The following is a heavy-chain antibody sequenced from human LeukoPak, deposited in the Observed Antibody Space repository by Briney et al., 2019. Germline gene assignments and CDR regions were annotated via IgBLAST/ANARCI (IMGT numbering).Heavy chain of an antibody. CDR3: ARDKIEGPTKLDY. CDR1: GFSFDDFA. V-gene: IGHV3-20*04. J-gene: IGHJ4*02. Sequence: GGSLRLSCATSGFSFDDFAMSWVRQAPGRGLEWVSGVTASGDDRGYVDSVKGRFTVSRDNAKNSLYLQMNSLRAEDTAVYYCARDKIEGPTKLDYWGQGILVTVSS. D-gene: IGHD1-1*01. CDR2: VTASGDDR.